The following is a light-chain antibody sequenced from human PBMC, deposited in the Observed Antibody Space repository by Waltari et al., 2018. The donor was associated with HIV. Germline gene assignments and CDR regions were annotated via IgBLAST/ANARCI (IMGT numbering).Light chain of an antibody. Sequence: QSALTQPASVSGSPGQSITISCTGTSSDVGGYSYVSWYQHHPGKAPKLMIFDVSNRPSGVSDRFSGSKSGNTASLTISGLQVEDEADYYYSSYTSTTTLEVFGGGTKLTVL. V-gene: IGLV2-14*03. CDR3: SSYTSTTTLEV. CDR1: SSDVGGYSY. J-gene: IGLJ2*01. CDR2: DVS.